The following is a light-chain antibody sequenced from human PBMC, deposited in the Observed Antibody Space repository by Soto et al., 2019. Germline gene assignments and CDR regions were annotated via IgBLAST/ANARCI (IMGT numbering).Light chain of an antibody. CDR3: AAWNDGLSGFV. V-gene: IGLV1-47*01. J-gene: IGLJ1*01. Sequence: QSVLTQPPSTSRTPGQRVTISCSGSSSDIGSNAVYWYQQLPGTAPKLLIYRNNQRPSGVPDRFSGTKSGTSASLAISGLRSEDEADYYCAAWNDGLSGFVFGTGT. CDR2: RNN. CDR1: SSDIGSNA.